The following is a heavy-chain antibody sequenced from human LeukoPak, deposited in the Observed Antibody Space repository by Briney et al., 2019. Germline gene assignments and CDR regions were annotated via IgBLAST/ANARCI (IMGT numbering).Heavy chain of an antibody. CDR1: GFTFSSYW. D-gene: IGHD2/OR15-2a*01. CDR3: ARGGGRHVEY. J-gene: IGHJ4*02. V-gene: IGHV3-7*05. Sequence: GGSLRLPCAASGFTFSSYWRSWVRQAPGKGLEWVANIKEDGSEKNYVDSVKGRFTISRDNAKNSLYLQMNSLRAEDTAVYYCARGGGRHVEYWGQGNLVTVSS. CDR2: IKEDGSEK.